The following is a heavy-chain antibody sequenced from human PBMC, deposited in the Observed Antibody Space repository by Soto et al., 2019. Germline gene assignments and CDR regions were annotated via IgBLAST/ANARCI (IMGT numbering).Heavy chain of an antibody. V-gene: IGHV3-9*01. J-gene: IGHJ6*02. CDR2: ISWNSGSI. Sequence: GGSLRLSCAASGFTFDDYAMHWVRQAPGKGLEWVSGISWNSGSIGYADSVKGRFTISRDNAKNSLYLQMNSLRAEDTALYYCAKSDYSSGYYYYYGMDVWGQGTTVTVSS. D-gene: IGHD6-19*01. CDR1: GFTFDDYA. CDR3: AKSDYSSGYYYYYGMDV.